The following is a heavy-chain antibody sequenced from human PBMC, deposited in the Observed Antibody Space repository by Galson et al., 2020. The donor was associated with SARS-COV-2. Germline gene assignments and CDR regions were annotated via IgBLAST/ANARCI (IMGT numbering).Heavy chain of an antibody. CDR2: IFSGGST. J-gene: IGHJ6*02. CDR3: ARGRQLLLLQDGMDA. CDR1: GFTVSSNY. D-gene: IGHD3-22*01. Sequence: GGSLRLSCAATGFTVSSNYMSWVRKAPGKGLEWVSVIFSGGSTYYADSVKGRFTISRDNSKNTLYLQMNSLRAEDTAVYYCARGRQLLLLQDGMDAWGQGTTVTVSS. V-gene: IGHV3-53*01.